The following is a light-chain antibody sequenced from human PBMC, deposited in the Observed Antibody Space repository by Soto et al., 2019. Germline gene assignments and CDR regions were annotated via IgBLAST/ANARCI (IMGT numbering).Light chain of an antibody. Sequence: EVIMTQSPATLSVSPGARATLSCRARQYISSNLAWYRQKPGQAPRLLIYRASTRATGLPARISGSGSGTEFTLTTISLQAEVFSFDNCRQYNNWRPLIFGVGTNVEIK. J-gene: IGKJ4*01. V-gene: IGKV3-15*01. CDR3: RQYNNWRPLI. CDR1: QYISSN. CDR2: RAS.